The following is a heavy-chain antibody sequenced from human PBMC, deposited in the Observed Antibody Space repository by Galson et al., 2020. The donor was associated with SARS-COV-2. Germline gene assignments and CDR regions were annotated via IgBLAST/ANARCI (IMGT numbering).Heavy chain of an antibody. J-gene: IGHJ4*02. CDR1: GGSFSGYY. Sequence: SETLSLTSAVYGGSFSGYYWSWIRQPPGKGLEWIGDINSSRSTNYNPSLNSRLTISVDTSKNHFSLKLSSVTAADTAVYYCAREENFFLVLTATRMCYFDYWGRGTLATVSS. V-gene: IGHV4-34*01. CDR3: AREENFFLVLTATRMCYFDY. CDR2: INSSRST. D-gene: IGHD2-21*02.